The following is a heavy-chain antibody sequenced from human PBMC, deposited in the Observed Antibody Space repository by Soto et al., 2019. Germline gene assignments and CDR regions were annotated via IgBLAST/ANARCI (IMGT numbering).Heavy chain of an antibody. J-gene: IGHJ3*02. CDR3: ARDLRTIGLAFDI. D-gene: IGHD3-3*01. Sequence: GGSLRLSCAASTFIFSNYAMHWVRQAPGKGLEWVAVVSYDGSNKYYADSVKGRFTISRDNSKNTLYLQMNSLRAEDTAVYCCARDLRTIGLAFDIWSQGTMVTVSS. CDR2: VSYDGSNK. CDR1: TFIFSNYA. V-gene: IGHV3-30-3*01.